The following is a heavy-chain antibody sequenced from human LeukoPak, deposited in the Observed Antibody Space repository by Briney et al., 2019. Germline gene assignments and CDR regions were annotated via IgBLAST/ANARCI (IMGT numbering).Heavy chain of an antibody. D-gene: IGHD3-3*01. J-gene: IGHJ4*02. Sequence: ASVKVSCKASGYTFTSNYIHWVRQAPGQGLEWMGMIYPRDGSTSYAQKFQGRVTITADESTSTAYMELSSLRSEDTAVYYCARGPFWSFWSGYSFGPFDYWGQGTLVTVSS. CDR1: GYTFTSNY. V-gene: IGHV1-46*01. CDR3: ARGPFWSFWSGYSFGPFDY. CDR2: IYPRDGST.